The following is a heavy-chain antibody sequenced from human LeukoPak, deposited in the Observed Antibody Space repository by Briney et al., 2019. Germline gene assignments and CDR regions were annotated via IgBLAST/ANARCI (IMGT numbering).Heavy chain of an antibody. D-gene: IGHD6-19*01. Sequence: SETLSLTCTVSGGSICAYYWTWIRQSPEKGLEWIRYIYYSGVTNYNPHLKSRVTISVDTSQNQFSLRLNAATAADTAVYYCARQHPSGRGSGLDYWGQGKLVIVSS. V-gene: IGHV4-59*08. CDR2: IYYSGVT. J-gene: IGHJ4*02. CDR1: GGSICAYY. CDR3: ARQHPSGRGSGLDY.